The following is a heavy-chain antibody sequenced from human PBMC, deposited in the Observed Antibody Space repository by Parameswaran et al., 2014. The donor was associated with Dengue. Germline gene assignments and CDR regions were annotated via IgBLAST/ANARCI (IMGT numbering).Heavy chain of an antibody. J-gene: IGHJ3*02. D-gene: IGHD3-3*01. Sequence: WVRQAPGQGLEWMGIINPSGGSTSYAQKFQGRVTMTRDTSTSTVYMELSSLRSEDTAVYYCARDHGGAGYYDFWSGYYSAFDIWGQGTMVTVSS. CDR2: INPSGGST. CDR3: ARDHGGAGYYDFWSGYYSAFDI. V-gene: IGHV1-46*01.